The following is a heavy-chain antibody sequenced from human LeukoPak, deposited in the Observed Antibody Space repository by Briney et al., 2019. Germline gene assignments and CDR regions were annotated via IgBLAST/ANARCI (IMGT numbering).Heavy chain of an antibody. D-gene: IGHD3-10*01. Sequence: PSETLSLTCAVYGGSFSGYYWSWIRQPPGKGLEWIGSIYYSGTTYYNPSLKSRVTIPVDTSKNQFSLKLSSVTAADTAVYYCARHLSYGSGSSYNSGAFDIWGQGTMVTVSS. CDR1: GGSFSGYY. CDR2: IYYSGTT. V-gene: IGHV4-34*01. CDR3: ARHLSYGSGSSYNSGAFDI. J-gene: IGHJ3*02.